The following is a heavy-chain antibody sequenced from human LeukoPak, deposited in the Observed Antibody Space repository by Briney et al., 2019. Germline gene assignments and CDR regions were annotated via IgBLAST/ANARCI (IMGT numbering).Heavy chain of an antibody. CDR3: ARVDSSGYADY. CDR2: IVPILGIA. Sequence: SSVRVSCKASGGTFSSYTISWVRQAPGQGLEWMGRIVPILGIANYAQKFQGRVTITADKSTSTAYMELSSLRSEDTAVYYCARVDSSGYADYWGQGTLVTVSS. D-gene: IGHD3-22*01. V-gene: IGHV1-69*02. CDR1: GGTFSSYT. J-gene: IGHJ4*02.